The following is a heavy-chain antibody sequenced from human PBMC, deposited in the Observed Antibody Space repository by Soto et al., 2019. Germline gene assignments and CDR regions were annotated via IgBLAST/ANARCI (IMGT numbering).Heavy chain of an antibody. J-gene: IGHJ3*02. CDR3: ARDLWKYDSSGYSAFDI. D-gene: IGHD3-22*01. V-gene: IGHV3-30-3*01. CDR1: GFTFSSYA. CDR2: ISYDGSNK. Sequence: GGSLRLSCAASGFTFSSYAMHWVRQAPGKGLEWVAVISYDGSNKYYADSVKGRFTISRDNSKNTLYLQMNSLRAEDTAVYYCARDLWKYDSSGYSAFDIWGQGTMVTVSS.